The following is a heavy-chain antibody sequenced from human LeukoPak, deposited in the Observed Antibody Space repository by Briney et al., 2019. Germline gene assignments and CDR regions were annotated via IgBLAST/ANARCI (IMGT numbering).Heavy chain of an antibody. CDR3: ARRGNFDY. Sequence: SETLSLTCAVYGGSFSGYYWSWIRQPPGKGLEWIGSIYHSGSTNYNPSLKSRVTISVDTSKNQFSLKLSSVTAADTAVYYCARRGNFDYWGQGTLVTVSS. CDR1: GGSFSGYY. CDR2: IYHSGST. V-gene: IGHV4-34*01. D-gene: IGHD3-16*01. J-gene: IGHJ4*02.